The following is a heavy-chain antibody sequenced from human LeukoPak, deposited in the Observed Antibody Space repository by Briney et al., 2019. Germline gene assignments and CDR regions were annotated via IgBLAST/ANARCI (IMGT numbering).Heavy chain of an antibody. CDR1: GFTFSSYA. Sequence: GGSLRLSCAASGFTFSSYAMSWVRQAPGKGLEWVSAISGSGGSTYYADSVKGRFTISRDNSKNTLYLQMNSLRAEDTAVYYCAKDLRYYGSGSYYLDYWGQGTLVTVSS. J-gene: IGHJ4*02. CDR3: AKDLRYYGSGSYYLDY. D-gene: IGHD3-10*01. CDR2: ISGSGGST. V-gene: IGHV3-23*01.